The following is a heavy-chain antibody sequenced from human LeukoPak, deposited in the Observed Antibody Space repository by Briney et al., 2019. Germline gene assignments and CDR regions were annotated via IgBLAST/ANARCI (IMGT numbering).Heavy chain of an antibody. Sequence: PSETLSLTCAVYGGSFSGYYWSWIRQPPGKGLEWVGEINHSGSTNYNPSLKSRVTISVDTSKNQFSLKLSSVTAADTAVYYCARTIAAAGTYYFDYLGQGTLVTVSS. D-gene: IGHD6-13*01. CDR3: ARTIAAAGTYYFDY. J-gene: IGHJ4*02. CDR2: INHSGST. CDR1: GGSFSGYY. V-gene: IGHV4-34*01.